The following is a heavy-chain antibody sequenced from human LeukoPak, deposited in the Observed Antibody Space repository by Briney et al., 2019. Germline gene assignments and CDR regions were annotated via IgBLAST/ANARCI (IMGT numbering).Heavy chain of an antibody. V-gene: IGHV5-51*01. Sequence: GESLKISCKISGYDFTTYRIGWVRQMPGKGLEWMGIIYPGDSDTRYSPSFQGQVTISADKSISTAYLQWSSLKASDSAMYYCARHGDAGGDGFDPWGQGTLVSVSS. J-gene: IGHJ5*02. CDR1: GYDFTTYR. CDR2: IYPGDSDT. CDR3: ARHGDAGGDGFDP. D-gene: IGHD2-21*01.